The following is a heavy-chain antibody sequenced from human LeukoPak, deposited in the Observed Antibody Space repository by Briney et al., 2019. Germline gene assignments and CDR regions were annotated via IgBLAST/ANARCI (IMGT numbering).Heavy chain of an antibody. J-gene: IGHJ4*02. D-gene: IGHD6-19*01. CDR2: IYYSGST. V-gene: IGHV4-61*08. CDR3: ARDGGRGYSSGWYFDF. Sequence: SETLSLTCTVSGGSISSGGYYWSWIRQHPGKGLEWIGYIYYSGSTNYNPSLKSRVTISVDTSKKQFSLKLSSATAADTAVYYCARDGGRGYSSGWYFDFWGQGALVTVSS. CDR1: GGSISSGGYY.